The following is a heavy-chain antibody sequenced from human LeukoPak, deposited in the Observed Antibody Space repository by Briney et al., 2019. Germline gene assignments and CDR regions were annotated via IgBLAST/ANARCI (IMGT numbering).Heavy chain of an antibody. V-gene: IGHV4-59*01. CDR3: ARVLQYYDSSGYYTHYYYYYGMDV. D-gene: IGHD3-22*01. Sequence: SETLSLTCTVSGGSISSYYWSWIRQPPGKGLEWIGYIYYSGSTNYNPSLKSRVTISVDTSKNQFSLKLSSVTAADTAVYYCARVLQYYDSSGYYTHYYYYYGMDVWGQGTTATVSS. J-gene: IGHJ6*02. CDR2: IYYSGST. CDR1: GGSISSYY.